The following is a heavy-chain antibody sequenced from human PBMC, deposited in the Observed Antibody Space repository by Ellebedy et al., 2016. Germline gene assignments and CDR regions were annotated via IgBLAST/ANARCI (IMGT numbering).Heavy chain of an antibody. J-gene: IGHJ3*02. CDR1: GYTFSYYD. D-gene: IGHD2-21*02. CDR2: MNPESGAT. CDR3: AARAPTVTPIGDAFDI. Sequence: ASVKVSXXTSGYTFSYYDINWVRQAPGQGLKWMGWMNPESGATGYAQKFQGRVTMTRNSSITTAYLELVSLRAEDTAVYYCAARAPTVTPIGDAFDIWGQGTMVTVSS. V-gene: IGHV1-8*01.